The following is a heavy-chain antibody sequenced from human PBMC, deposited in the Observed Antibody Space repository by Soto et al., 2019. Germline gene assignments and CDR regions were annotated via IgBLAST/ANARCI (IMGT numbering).Heavy chain of an antibody. J-gene: IGHJ4*02. Sequence: SETLSLTCTVSGGSVSSGGYYWSWIRQPPGKGLEWIGYIYYSGSTNYNPSLKSRVTISVDKSKNQFSLKLSSVTAADTAVYYCAKNIAAPDAYWGQGTLVTVSS. CDR3: AKNIAAPDAY. D-gene: IGHD6-13*01. CDR2: IYYSGST. CDR1: GGSVSSGGYY. V-gene: IGHV4-61*08.